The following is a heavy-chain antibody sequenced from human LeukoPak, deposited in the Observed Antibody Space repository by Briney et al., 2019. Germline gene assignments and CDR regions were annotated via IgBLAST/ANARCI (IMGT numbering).Heavy chain of an antibody. Sequence: GGSLRLSCAASGFTFSNYAMSWVRQAPGKGLEWVSAVSGNGVSTYYADSVKGRFTISRDNSKNTVYLQMSSLRVDDTAVYYCAKAASSSWPSYYYGMDVWGQGTTVTVSS. CDR2: VSGNGVST. J-gene: IGHJ6*02. CDR3: AKAASSSWPSYYYGMDV. D-gene: IGHD6-13*01. CDR1: GFTFSNYA. V-gene: IGHV3-23*01.